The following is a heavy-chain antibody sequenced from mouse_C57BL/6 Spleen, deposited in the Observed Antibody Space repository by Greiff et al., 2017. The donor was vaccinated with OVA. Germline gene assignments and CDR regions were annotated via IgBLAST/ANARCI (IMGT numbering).Heavy chain of an antibody. V-gene: IGHV8-5*01. CDR2: FWWNDDK. J-gene: IGHJ1*03. Sequence: LKESGPGILQPSQTLSLTCSFSGFSLSTSNMGIGWIRQPSGQGLEWLAHFWWNDDKYYNPSLKSRLKIAKETSNNPVFLKITSVDTAYTATYYCAQITGGYYFDVWGTGTTLTVSS. D-gene: IGHD3-1*01. CDR1: GFSLSTSNMG. CDR3: AQITGGYYFDV.